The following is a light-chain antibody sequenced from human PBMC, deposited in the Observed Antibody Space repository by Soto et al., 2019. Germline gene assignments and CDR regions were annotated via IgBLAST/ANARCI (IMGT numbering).Light chain of an antibody. V-gene: IGLV2-23*01. J-gene: IGLJ2*01. Sequence: QSALTQPASVSGSPGQSITISCTGTSSDVGSYNLVSWYQQHPGKAPKLMIYEGSKRPSGVSNRFSGSKSGNTASLTISGLQAEDEADYYCCSYACSSTVFGGGTKLTGL. CDR2: EGS. CDR3: CSYACSSTV. CDR1: SSDVGSYNL.